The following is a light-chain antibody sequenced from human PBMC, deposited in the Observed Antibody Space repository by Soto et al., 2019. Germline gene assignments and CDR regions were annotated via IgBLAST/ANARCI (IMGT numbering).Light chain of an antibody. V-gene: IGLV2-14*03. CDR1: SSDVGGYNY. J-gene: IGLJ1*01. Sequence: QSALTQPASVSGSPGQSITISCTGTSSDVGGYNYVSWYQHHPGKAPKLMIFDVSNRPSGLSTRFAGSKSGNTASLTISGLQPEDDADYYCSSYTTSNTRQIVFGTGTKVTVL. CDR2: DVS. CDR3: SSYTTSNTRQIV.